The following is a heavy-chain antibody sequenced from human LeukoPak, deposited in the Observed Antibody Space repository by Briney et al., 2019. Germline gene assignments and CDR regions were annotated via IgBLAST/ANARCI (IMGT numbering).Heavy chain of an antibody. D-gene: IGHD3-10*01. Sequence: SETLSLTCAVYGGSFSAYYWNWIRQTPGKGLEWIGEIDHSGSTDYNPSLKSRVTISVDTSKNQFSLKLSSVTAADTAVYYCASTYYYGSGSRYFDYWGQGTLVTVSS. CDR1: GGSFSAYY. CDR2: IDHSGST. V-gene: IGHV4-34*01. J-gene: IGHJ4*02. CDR3: ASTYYYGSGSRYFDY.